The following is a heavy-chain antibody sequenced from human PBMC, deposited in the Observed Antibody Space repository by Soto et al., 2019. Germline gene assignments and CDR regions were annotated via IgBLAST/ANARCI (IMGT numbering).Heavy chain of an antibody. J-gene: IGHJ4*02. D-gene: IGHD3-22*01. Sequence: SETLSLTCTVSGYSISSGYYWGWIRQPPGKGLEWIGSIYHSGSTYYNPSLKSRVTISVDTSKNQFSLKLSSVTAADTAVYYCAREDAAESRYDSSGYYDYWGQGTLVTVSS. V-gene: IGHV4-38-2*02. CDR3: AREDAAESRYDSSGYYDY. CDR1: GYSISSGYY. CDR2: IYHSGST.